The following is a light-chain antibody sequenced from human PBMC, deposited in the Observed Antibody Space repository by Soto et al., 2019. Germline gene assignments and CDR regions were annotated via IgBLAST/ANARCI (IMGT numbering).Light chain of an antibody. V-gene: IGKV3-20*01. CDR2: VAS. CDR1: QSVSASY. J-gene: IGKJ2*01. Sequence: NVLTQSPGTLSLSPGDRATLSCRASQSVSASYLAWYQQQPGQAPRLLIYVASTRATGIPDRFSGSGSGTDFTLTISRLEPEDFAVYYCQQYGSAPHTFGQGTKLEIK. CDR3: QQYGSAPHT.